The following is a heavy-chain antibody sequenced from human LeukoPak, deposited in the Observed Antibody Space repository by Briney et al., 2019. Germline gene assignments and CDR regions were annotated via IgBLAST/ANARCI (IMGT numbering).Heavy chain of an antibody. V-gene: IGHV1-46*01. D-gene: IGHD4-11*01. CDR3: ASISRILHDAFDI. CDR1: GYTFTSYY. J-gene: IGHJ3*02. Sequence: ASVKVSCKASGYTFTSYYMHWVRQAPGQGLEWMGIINPSGGSTSYAQKFQGRVTMTRDTSTSTVYMELSSLRSEDTAVYYCASISRILHDAFDIWGQGTMVTVSS. CDR2: INPSGGST.